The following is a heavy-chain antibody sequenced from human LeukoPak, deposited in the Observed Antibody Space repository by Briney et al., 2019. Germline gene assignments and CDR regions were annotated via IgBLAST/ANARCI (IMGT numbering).Heavy chain of an antibody. CDR1: GFNFNNYW. D-gene: IGHD3-16*02. Sequence: GGSLRLSCAASGFNFNNYWMAWVRQAPGKGLVWVARIDSDGTLTSYVDSVKGRFTISRDNAKNTVYLQMNSLRAEDTAIYYCATDIGSDWGQGTLVTVSS. V-gene: IGHV3-74*01. CDR3: ATDIGSD. J-gene: IGHJ4*02. CDR2: IDSDGTLT.